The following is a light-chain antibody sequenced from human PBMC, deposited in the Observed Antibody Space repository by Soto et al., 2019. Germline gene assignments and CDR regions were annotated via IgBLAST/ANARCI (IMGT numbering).Light chain of an antibody. CDR3: SSYTSSRTHI. J-gene: IGLJ2*01. CDR1: SSDVGAYNY. Sequence: QSALTQPASVSGSPGQSITISCTGSSSDVGAYNYVSWYQQHPGKAPKLMIYEVSNRPSGVPNRFSGSKSGNMASLTISGVQSEDEADYYCSSYTSSRTHIFGEGTKLTVL. CDR2: EVS. V-gene: IGLV2-14*01.